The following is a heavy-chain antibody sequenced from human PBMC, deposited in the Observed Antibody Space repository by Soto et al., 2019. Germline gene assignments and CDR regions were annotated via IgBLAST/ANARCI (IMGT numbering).Heavy chain of an antibody. CDR3: ARYCRSTSCYDY. V-gene: IGHV3-30*03. D-gene: IGHD2-2*01. CDR2: ISYDGRDK. J-gene: IGHJ4*02. CDR1: GFSFSNYA. Sequence: GGSLRLSCAASGFSFSNYAMHWVRQAPGKGLEWVAVISYDGRDKYYEDSVKGRYTISRDKSKNTLFLQMDSLRAEDTAVYYCARYCRSTSCYDYWGQGTLVTVSS.